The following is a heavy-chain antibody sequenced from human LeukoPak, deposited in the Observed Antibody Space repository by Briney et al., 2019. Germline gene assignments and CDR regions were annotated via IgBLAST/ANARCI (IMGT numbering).Heavy chain of an antibody. D-gene: IGHD3-10*01. V-gene: IGHV1-8*01. CDR3: AREPKLLWFGEPTFSYYYGMDV. CDR1: GYTFTSYD. J-gene: IGHJ6*02. CDR2: MNPNSGNT. Sequence: ASVKVSCKASGYTFTSYDINWVRQATGQGLEWMGWMNPNSGNTGYAQKFQGRVTMTRNTSISTAYMELSSLRSEDTAVYYCAREPKLLWFGEPTFSYYYGMDVWGQGTTVTVSS.